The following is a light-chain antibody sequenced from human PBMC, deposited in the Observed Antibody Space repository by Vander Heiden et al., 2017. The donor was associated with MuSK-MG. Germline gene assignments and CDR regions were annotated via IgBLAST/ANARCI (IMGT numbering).Light chain of an antibody. CDR2: WAS. V-gene: IGKV4-1*01. CDR3: QQYDSAPRT. J-gene: IGKJ1*01. CDR1: QTVLYSSTNKNY. Sequence: DIVMTQSPDFLAVSLGERATINCKSSQTVLYSSTNKNYLAWYQQRLRQPPKLLIYWASTRVSRVPDRSRGSGSGTDFTLTISILQAEDLAVYYSQQYDSAPRTFGQGTKVEIK.